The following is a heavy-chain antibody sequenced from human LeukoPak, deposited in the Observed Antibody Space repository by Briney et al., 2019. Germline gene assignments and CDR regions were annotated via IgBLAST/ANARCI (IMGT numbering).Heavy chain of an antibody. CDR2: IIPIFGAA. CDR3: ARDSSEFRSLIFH. Sequence: SVKVSCKASGGTFSSYDISWVRQAPGQGLEWMGGIIPIFGAANYAQKFQGRVTITADESTSTAYMELSSLRSEDTAMYYCARDSSEFRSLIFHWGQGTLVTVSS. D-gene: IGHD1-14*01. CDR1: GGTFSSYD. V-gene: IGHV1-69*13. J-gene: IGHJ1*01.